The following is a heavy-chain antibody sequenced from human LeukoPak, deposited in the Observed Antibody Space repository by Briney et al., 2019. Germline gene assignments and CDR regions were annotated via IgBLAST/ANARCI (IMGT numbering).Heavy chain of an antibody. CDR2: SSAYNGNT. CDR3: ARVQVLRYFRPEWPGGYEDY. CDR1: GYTFTSYD. D-gene: IGHD3-9*01. V-gene: IGHV1-18*01. J-gene: IGHJ4*02. Sequence: ASVKVSCKASGYTFTSYDISWVRQAPGQGLEWKGWSSAYNGNTNYAQNLQGRVTMTTDTSTSTAYMELRSLRSDDTAVYYCARVQVLRYFRPEWPGGYEDYWGQGTLVTVSS.